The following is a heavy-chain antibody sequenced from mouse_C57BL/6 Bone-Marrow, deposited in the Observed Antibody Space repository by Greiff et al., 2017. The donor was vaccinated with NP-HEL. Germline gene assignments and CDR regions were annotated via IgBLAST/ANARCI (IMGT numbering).Heavy chain of an antibody. V-gene: IGHV1-55*01. CDR1: GYTFTSYW. CDR3: ARKGLLREYFDY. Sequence: VQLQQPGAELVKPGASVKMSCKASGYTFTSYWIPWVKQRPGQGLEWIGDIYPGSGSTNYNEKFKSKATLTVDTSSSTAYMQLSSLTSEDSAVYYCARKGLLREYFDYWGQGTTLTVSS. J-gene: IGHJ2*01. CDR2: IYPGSGST. D-gene: IGHD2-3*01.